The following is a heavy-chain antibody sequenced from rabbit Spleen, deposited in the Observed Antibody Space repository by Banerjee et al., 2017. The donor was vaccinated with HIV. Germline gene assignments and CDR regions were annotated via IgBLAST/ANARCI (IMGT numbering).Heavy chain of an antibody. CDR3: ARLSSGAFNL. V-gene: IGHV1S45*01. J-gene: IGHJ4*01. CDR2: IYTTGGST. D-gene: IGHD1-1*01. CDR1: GFSFSDIYW. Sequence: QDQLEESGGDLVKPEGSLTLTCTASGFSFSDIYWISWVRQAPGKGLEWIAYIYTTGGSTYYASWAKGRFTITRSTSLNTVTLQLNSLTAADTATYFCARLSSGAFNLWGPGTLVTVS.